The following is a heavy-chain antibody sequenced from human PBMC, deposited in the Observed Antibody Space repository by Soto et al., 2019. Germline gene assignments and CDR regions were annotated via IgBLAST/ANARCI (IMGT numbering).Heavy chain of an antibody. CDR2: IYWDGDK. Sequence: QITLKESGPTLVKPTQTLTLTCTFSGFSLSTSEVGVGWIRQPPGKALEWLALIYWDGDKRYSPSLKNSLTITKDPSKNQVVLTMTNMAPVDIATYYCAHRFTVVTVGYFDYWGQGTLVTVSS. D-gene: IGHD2-21*02. J-gene: IGHJ4*02. V-gene: IGHV2-5*02. CDR1: GFSLSTSEVG. CDR3: AHRFTVVTVGYFDY.